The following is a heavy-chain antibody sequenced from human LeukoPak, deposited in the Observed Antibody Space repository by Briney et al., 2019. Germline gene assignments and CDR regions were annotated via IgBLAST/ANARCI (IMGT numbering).Heavy chain of an antibody. Sequence: SETLSLTCAVYGGSFNGYYWSWIRQPPGKGLEWIGEINHSGSTNYNPSLKSRVTISVDTSKNQFSLKLSSVTAADTAGYYCARAVPPWRWLDPWGQGTLVSVSS. CDR2: INHSGST. J-gene: IGHJ5*02. D-gene: IGHD1-1*01. V-gene: IGHV4-34*01. CDR1: GGSFNGYY. CDR3: ARAVPPWRWLDP.